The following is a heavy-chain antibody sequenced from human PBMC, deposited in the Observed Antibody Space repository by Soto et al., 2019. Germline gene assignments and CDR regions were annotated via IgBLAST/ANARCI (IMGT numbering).Heavy chain of an antibody. V-gene: IGHV3-21*01. CDR1: GFTFSSYS. J-gene: IGHJ3*02. CDR2: ISSSSSYI. D-gene: IGHD2-15*01. CDR3: ARVRCSGGRCLIDAIDI. Sequence: GGSLRLSCAASGFTFSSYSMNWVRQAPGKGLKWVSSISSSSSYIYYADSVKGRFTISRDNAKNSLYLQMNSLRAEDTAVYYCARVRCSGGRCLIDAIDIWGQATMVTVSS.